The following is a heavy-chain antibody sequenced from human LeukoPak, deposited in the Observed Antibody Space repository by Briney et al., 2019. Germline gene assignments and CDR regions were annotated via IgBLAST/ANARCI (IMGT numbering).Heavy chain of an antibody. J-gene: IGHJ2*01. CDR3: ASTDYYGDYERLWYFDL. V-gene: IGHV4-4*07. CDR1: GGSISSYY. CDR2: IYTSGST. Sequence: PSETLSLTCTVSGGSISSYYWSWIRQPAGKGLEWIGRIYTSGSTNYNPSLKSRVTMSVDTSKNQFSLKLSSVTAADTAVYYCASTDYYGDYERLWYFDLWGRGTLVTVSS. D-gene: IGHD4-17*01.